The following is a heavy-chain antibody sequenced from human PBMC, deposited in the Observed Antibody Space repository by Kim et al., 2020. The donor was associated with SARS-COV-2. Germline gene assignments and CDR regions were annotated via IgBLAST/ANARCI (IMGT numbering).Heavy chain of an antibody. D-gene: IGHD2-21*01. CDR3: ARGGPLWYFDY. J-gene: IGHJ4*02. Sequence: YSNPSLKSRVTISVDTSKTQFSLKLSSVTAADTAVYYCARGGPLWYFDYWGQGTLVTVSS. V-gene: IGHV4-31*02.